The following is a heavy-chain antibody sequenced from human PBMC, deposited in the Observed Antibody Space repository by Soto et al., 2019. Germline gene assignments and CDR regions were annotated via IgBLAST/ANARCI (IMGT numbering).Heavy chain of an antibody. D-gene: IGHD3-22*01. CDR2: ISYDGSNK. J-gene: IGHJ4*02. CDR1: GFTFSSYA. Sequence: PGGSLRLSCAASGFTFSSYAMHWVRQAPGKGLEWVAVISYDGSNKYYADSVKGRFTISRDNSKNTLYLQMNSLRAEDTAVYYCVRESLGDSSGYYDFDYWGQGTLVTVSS. V-gene: IGHV3-30-3*01. CDR3: VRESLGDSSGYYDFDY.